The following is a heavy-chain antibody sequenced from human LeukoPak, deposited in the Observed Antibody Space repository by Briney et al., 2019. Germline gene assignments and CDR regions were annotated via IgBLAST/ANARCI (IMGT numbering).Heavy chain of an antibody. CDR1: GFTFSSYA. CDR3: AKDGDYGDYARLLFDY. CDR2: ISGSGGST. D-gene: IGHD4-17*01. V-gene: IGHV3-23*01. J-gene: IGHJ4*02. Sequence: GGSLRLSCAASGFTFSSYATSCVHQAPGKGLEWVSAISGSGGSTYYADSVKGRLTISRDNSKNTLYLQMNSLRAEDTAVYYCAKDGDYGDYARLLFDYWGQGTLVTVSS.